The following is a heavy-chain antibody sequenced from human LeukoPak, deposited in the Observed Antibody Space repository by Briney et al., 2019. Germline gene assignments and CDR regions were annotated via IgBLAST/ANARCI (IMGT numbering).Heavy chain of an antibody. CDR2: MSSGGTYI. Sequence: PGGSLRLSCTASGFTFSNHAMTWVRQAPGKGLEWVSSMSSGGTYIYYADSVRGRFTISRDNAKNSLYLVMNSLRAEGTATYYCARDRPTGASRVFVVQWGQGTLVTVSS. CDR1: GFTFSNHA. J-gene: IGHJ4*02. D-gene: IGHD2-15*01. CDR3: ARDRPTGASRVFVVQ. V-gene: IGHV3-21*01.